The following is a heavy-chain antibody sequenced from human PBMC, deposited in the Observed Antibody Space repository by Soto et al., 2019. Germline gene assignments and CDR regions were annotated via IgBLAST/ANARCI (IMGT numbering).Heavy chain of an antibody. V-gene: IGHV3-30*18. CDR3: AKDQMSDYYYDSSAYD. CDR1: GFTFSSYG. J-gene: IGHJ4*02. D-gene: IGHD3-22*01. CDR2: ISYDGSNK. Sequence: GGSLRLSCAASGFTFSSYGMHWVRQAPGKGLEWVAVISYDGSNKYYADSVKGRFTISRDNSKNTLYLQMNSLRAEDTAVYYCAKDQMSDYYYDSSAYDWGQGTLVTVSS.